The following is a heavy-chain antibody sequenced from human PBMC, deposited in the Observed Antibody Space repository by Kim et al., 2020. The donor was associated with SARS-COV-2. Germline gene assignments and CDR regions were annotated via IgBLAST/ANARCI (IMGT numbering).Heavy chain of an antibody. J-gene: IGHJ5*02. D-gene: IGHD1-26*01. CDR2: IWYDGSNK. CDR1: GFTFSSYG. CDR3: AKAGVGGLPWAWFDP. V-gene: IGHV3-33*06. Sequence: GGSLRLSCAASGFTFSSYGMHWVRQAPGKGLEWVAVIWYDGSNKYYADSVKGRFTISRDNSKNTLYLQMNSLRAEDTAVYYCAKAGVGGLPWAWFDPWGQGTLVTVSS.